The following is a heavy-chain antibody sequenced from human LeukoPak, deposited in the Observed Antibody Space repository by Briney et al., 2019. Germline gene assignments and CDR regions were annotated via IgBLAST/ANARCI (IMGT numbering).Heavy chain of an antibody. V-gene: IGHV4-59*01. D-gene: IGHD3-22*01. CDR3: ARDVGDSSGYYGYFDY. CDR1: GSSIRSYY. Sequence: SETLTHSFNGSGSSIRSYYWSLIRQPPGKGLEWIGYIYYSGSTNYNPSLKSRVTISVDTSKNQFSLKLSYVTAADTAVYYCARDVGDSSGYYGYFDYWGHRTPWSPSP. CDR2: IYYSGST. J-gene: IGHJ4*01.